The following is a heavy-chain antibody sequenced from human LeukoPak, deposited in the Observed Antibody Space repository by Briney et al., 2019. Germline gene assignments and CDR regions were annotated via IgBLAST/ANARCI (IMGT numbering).Heavy chain of an antibody. V-gene: IGHV3-7*01. CDR1: GFTFSSYW. D-gene: IGHD1-26*01. Sequence: PGGFLRLSCAASGFTFSSYWMNWARQAPGKGLEWVASINHNGNVNYYVDSVKGRFTISRDNAKNTLYLQMNSLRAEDTAVYYCARRSSGSPPYYFDYWGQGTLVTVSS. CDR2: INHNGNVN. CDR3: ARRSSGSPPYYFDY. J-gene: IGHJ4*02.